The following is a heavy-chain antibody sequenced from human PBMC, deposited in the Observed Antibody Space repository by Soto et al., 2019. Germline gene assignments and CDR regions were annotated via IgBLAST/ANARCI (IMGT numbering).Heavy chain of an antibody. D-gene: IGHD5-18*01. CDR2: IISTGGTI. J-gene: IGHJ4*02. V-gene: IGHV3-48*03. CDR1: RFAFSSYH. CDR3: ANPYSYSYFDY. Sequence: GSQGLSCPAARFAFSSYHINWVRQAPGKGLEWVSYIISTGGTIYYAASVKGRFTISRDNAKNSLYLQMSSLRAEDTAVYYCANPYSYSYFDYWGKETLVSVS.